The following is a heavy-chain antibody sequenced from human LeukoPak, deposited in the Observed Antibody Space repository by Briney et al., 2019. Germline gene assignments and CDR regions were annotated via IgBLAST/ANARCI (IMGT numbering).Heavy chain of an antibody. J-gene: IGHJ4*02. Sequence: GGSLRLSCTASGFTFGDYAMSWFRQAPGKGLEWVGFIRSKAYGGTTEYAASEKGRFTISRDDSKSIAYLQMNSLRAEDTAVYYCARVQRGIAVALDYWGQGTLATVSS. D-gene: IGHD6-19*01. CDR3: ARVQRGIAVALDY. CDR2: IRSKAYGGTT. CDR1: GFTFGDYA. V-gene: IGHV3-49*03.